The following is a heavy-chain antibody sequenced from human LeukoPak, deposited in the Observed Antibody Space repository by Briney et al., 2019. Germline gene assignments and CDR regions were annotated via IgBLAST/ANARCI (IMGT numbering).Heavy chain of an antibody. J-gene: IGHJ4*02. CDR2: IWYDGSNK. CDR1: GFIFSSYG. V-gene: IGHV3-33*01. Sequence: GRSLRLSCAASGFIFSSYGMHWVRQAPGKGLEWVALIWYDGSNKYYTDSVKGRLTISRDISKNTLYLQMNNLRAEDTAVYYCAREGPRGNSQFDYWGQGTLVTVSS. CDR3: AREGPRGNSQFDY. D-gene: IGHD2/OR15-2a*01.